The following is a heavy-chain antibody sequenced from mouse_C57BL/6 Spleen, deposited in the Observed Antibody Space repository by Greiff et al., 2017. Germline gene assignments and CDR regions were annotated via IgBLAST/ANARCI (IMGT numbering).Heavy chain of an antibody. V-gene: IGHV3-6*01. Sequence: DVKLQESGPGLVQPSQSLSLTCSVTGYSITSGYSWNWLRQFPGNTLEWMVYISYDGSNNYNPSLKNRISITRDTSKNQFFLKLNSVTTEDTATYYCARDDGAYGNYVPWFAYWGQGTLVTVSA. D-gene: IGHD2-1*01. CDR3: ARDDGAYGNYVPWFAY. CDR1: GYSITSGYS. J-gene: IGHJ3*01. CDR2: ISYDGSN.